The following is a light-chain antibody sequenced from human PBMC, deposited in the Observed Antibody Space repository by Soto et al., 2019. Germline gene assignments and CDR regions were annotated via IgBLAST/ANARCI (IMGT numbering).Light chain of an antibody. CDR2: EVT. CDR1: SSDVGGYNY. CDR3: SSYAASNNIV. J-gene: IGLJ3*02. Sequence: QSVLTQPPSASGSPGQSVTISCTGTSSDVGGYNYVSWYQQYPGRAPKLMIYEVTKRPSGVPDRFSGSKSGNTASLTVSGLQAEDEADYYCSSYAASNNIVFGGGTKVTVL. V-gene: IGLV2-8*01.